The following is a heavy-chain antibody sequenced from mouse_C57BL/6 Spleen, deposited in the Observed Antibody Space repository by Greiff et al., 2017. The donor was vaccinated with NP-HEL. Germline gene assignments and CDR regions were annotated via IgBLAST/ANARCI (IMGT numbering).Heavy chain of an antibody. CDR1: GYTFTSYW. J-gene: IGHJ4*01. CDR2: IDPSDSET. D-gene: IGHD2-1*01. V-gene: IGHV1-52*01. Sequence: VKLQQPGAELVRPGSSVKLSCKASGYTFTSYWMHWVKQRPIQGLEWIGNIDPSDSETHYNQKFKDKATLTVDKSSSTAYMQLSSLTSEDSAVYYCARGGGNLYYAMDYWGQGTSVTVSS. CDR3: ARGGGNLYYAMDY.